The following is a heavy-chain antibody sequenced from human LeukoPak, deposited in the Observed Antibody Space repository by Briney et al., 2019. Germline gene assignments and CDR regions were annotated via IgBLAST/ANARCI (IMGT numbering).Heavy chain of an antibody. J-gene: IGHJ4*02. Sequence: PSETLSLTCTVSGGSISSYYWSWIRQPPVKGLEWIGYIYYSGSTNYNPSLKSRVTISVDTSKNQFSLKLSSVTAADTAVYYCARSVAARWLEPTIFDYWGQGTLVTVSS. CDR3: ARSVAARWLEPTIFDY. D-gene: IGHD6-19*01. V-gene: IGHV4-59*01. CDR1: GGSISSYY. CDR2: IYYSGST.